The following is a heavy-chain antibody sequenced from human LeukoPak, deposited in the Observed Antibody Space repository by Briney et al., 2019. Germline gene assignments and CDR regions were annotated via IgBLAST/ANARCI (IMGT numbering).Heavy chain of an antibody. J-gene: IGHJ5*02. CDR2: INSDGSST. CDR1: GFSFSSYW. Sequence: GGSLRLSCAASGFSFSSYWMHWVRQTPGRGLMWVSRINSDGSSTTYADSVKGRFTISRDNAKNTLYLQMNSLRAEDTAVYYCARLMSVAAAWFDPWSQGTLVTVSS. CDR3: ARLMSVAAAWFDP. V-gene: IGHV3-74*01. D-gene: IGHD6-13*01.